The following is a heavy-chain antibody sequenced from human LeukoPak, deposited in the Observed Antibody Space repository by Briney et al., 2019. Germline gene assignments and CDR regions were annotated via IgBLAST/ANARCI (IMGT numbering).Heavy chain of an antibody. V-gene: IGHV3-23*01. CDR3: ASRLSGSPFNY. CDR2: ISGSGGST. CDR1: GFTFSSYA. J-gene: IGHJ4*02. Sequence: GGSLRLSCAASGFTFSSYAMSWVRQAPGKGLEWVSAISGSGGSTYYADSVKGRFTISRDNSKNTLYLQMNSLRAEGTAVYYCASRLSGSPFNYWGQGTLVTVSS. D-gene: IGHD1-26*01.